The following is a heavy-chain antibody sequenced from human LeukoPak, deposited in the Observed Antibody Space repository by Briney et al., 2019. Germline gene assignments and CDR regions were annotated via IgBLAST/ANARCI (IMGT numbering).Heavy chain of an antibody. CDR1: GGSFSGHY. Sequence: SETLSLTCAVYGGSFSGHYWSWIRQPPGKGLEWIGEIKHSGSTNYNPSLKSRVTISVDTSKNRFSLKLSSVTAADTAVYYCATGGSAGLISAFDIWGQGTMVTVSS. V-gene: IGHV4-34*01. CDR3: ATGGSAGLISAFDI. D-gene: IGHD2-15*01. J-gene: IGHJ3*02. CDR2: IKHSGST.